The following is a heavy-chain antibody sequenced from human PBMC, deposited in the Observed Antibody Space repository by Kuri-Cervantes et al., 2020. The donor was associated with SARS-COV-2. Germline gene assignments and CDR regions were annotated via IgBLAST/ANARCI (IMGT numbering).Heavy chain of an antibody. CDR3: TRLPYDGNIYHFDY. Sequence: GGSLRLSCTASGFTFGDYAMSWVRQAPGKVLEWVVFIRRKAYGLTTEYASSVKSSFTISRDDSKSLVYLQMNSLKTDDTAVYYCTRLPYDGNIYHFDYWGQGTLVTVSS. CDR1: GFTFGDYA. V-gene: IGHV3-49*04. D-gene: IGHD4-23*01. J-gene: IGHJ4*02. CDR2: IRRKAYGLTT.